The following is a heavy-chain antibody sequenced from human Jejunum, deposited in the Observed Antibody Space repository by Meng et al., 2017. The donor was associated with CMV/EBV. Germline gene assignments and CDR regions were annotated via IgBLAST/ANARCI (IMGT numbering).Heavy chain of an antibody. CDR1: EFSFSSHN. CDR2: ISTTSTYI. Sequence: EFSFSSHNMNWVRQAPGKGLEWVASISTTSTYIYYADPVKGRFTISRDNAKNSLYLQMNSLRVEDTAVYYCANQMPWNYYYGMDLWGQGTTVIVSS. J-gene: IGHJ6*02. CDR3: ANQMPWNYYYGMDL. D-gene: IGHD2-2*01. V-gene: IGHV3-21*01.